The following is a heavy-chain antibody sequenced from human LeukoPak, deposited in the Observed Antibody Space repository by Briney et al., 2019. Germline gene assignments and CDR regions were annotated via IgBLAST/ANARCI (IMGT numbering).Heavy chain of an antibody. J-gene: IGHJ4*02. CDR2: IIPIFGTA. D-gene: IGHD7-27*01. CDR1: GGTFSSYA. CDR3: ARDVLNWGGPDY. Sequence: SVKVSCKASGGTFSSYAISWVRQAPGQGLEWMGGIIPIFGTANYAQKLQGRVTMTTDTSTSTAYMELRSLRSDDTAVYYCARDVLNWGGPDYWGQGTLVTVSS. V-gene: IGHV1-69*05.